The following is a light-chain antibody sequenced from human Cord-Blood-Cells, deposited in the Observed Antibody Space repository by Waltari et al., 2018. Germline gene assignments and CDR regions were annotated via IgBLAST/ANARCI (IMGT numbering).Light chain of an antibody. J-gene: IGLJ1*01. V-gene: IGLV2-14*01. CDR1: SSDVGGYNY. CDR2: EVS. Sequence: QSALTQPASVSGSPGQSITISCTGTSSDVGGYNYVSCYQQHPGKAPKLMIYEVSNLPSGVSNRFSGSKSGNTASLTISGLQAEDEADYYCSSYTSSSPYVFGTGTKVTVL. CDR3: SSYTSSSPYV.